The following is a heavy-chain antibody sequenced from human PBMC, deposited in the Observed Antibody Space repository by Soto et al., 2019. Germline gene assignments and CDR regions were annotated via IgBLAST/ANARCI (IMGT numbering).Heavy chain of an antibody. Sequence: QVQLQESGPGLMKPSETLSLTCSVSGDSISSSYWSWIRQPPGKGLEWIGYIYYRGSTNSNPSLKSRVTMSLDXXKXQXXLKLSSVTAADTAVYYCARDAGQWLVPPETYYFDYWGQGTLVTVSS. D-gene: IGHD6-19*01. CDR1: GDSISSSY. CDR3: ARDAGQWLVPPETYYFDY. J-gene: IGHJ4*02. CDR2: IYYRGST. V-gene: IGHV4-59*01.